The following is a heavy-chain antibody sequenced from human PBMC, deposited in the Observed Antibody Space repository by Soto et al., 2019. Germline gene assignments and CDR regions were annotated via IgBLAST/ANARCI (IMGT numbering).Heavy chain of an antibody. V-gene: IGHV3-23*01. J-gene: IGHJ4*02. CDR3: AKSAYSSTWYTDPHDY. CDR2: ISGSGGTT. Sequence: PGGSLRLSCAASAFTFRSYAMSWVRQAPGKGLEWVSAISGSGGTTYYADSVRGRFTISRDNSKNTLYLQMNSLRAEDTAVYYCAKSAYSSTWYTDPHDYWGQGTLVTVSS. D-gene: IGHD6-13*01. CDR1: AFTFRSYA.